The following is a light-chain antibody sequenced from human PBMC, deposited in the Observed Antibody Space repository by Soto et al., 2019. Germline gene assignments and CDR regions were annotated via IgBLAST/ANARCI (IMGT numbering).Light chain of an antibody. V-gene: IGLV2-14*01. CDR2: EVV. Sequence: QSVLTQPASVSGSPGQSITISCTGTSSDVGGYNYVSWYQQHPGKAPKLMIYEVVNRPSGVSNRFSGSKSGNTASLTISGLQAEDEADYYCCSSAPESTYVFGTGTKVTVL. J-gene: IGLJ1*01. CDR3: CSSAPESTYV. CDR1: SSDVGGYNY.